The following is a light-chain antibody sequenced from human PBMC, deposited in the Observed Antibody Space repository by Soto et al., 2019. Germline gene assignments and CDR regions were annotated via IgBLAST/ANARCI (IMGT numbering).Light chain of an antibody. CDR1: QSVAKF. V-gene: IGKV3-11*02. CDR3: QQRTNWPLT. Sequence: EIVLTQSPDTLSLSPGERATLSCRASQSVAKFLAWYQQKAGQAPRLLIFDASTRATGIPDGFNATGSGRAFTLTISSLEPEDFAVYYCQQRTNWPLTFGGGTKVEVK. J-gene: IGKJ4*01. CDR2: DAS.